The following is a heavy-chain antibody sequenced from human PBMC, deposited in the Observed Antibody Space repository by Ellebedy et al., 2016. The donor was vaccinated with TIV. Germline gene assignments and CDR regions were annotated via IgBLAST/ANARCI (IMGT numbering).Heavy chain of an antibody. CDR2: IYYSGST. CDR3: ARGKRIAAALFDY. Sequence: MPSETLSLTCTVSGGSISSSSYYWGWIRQPPGKGLEWIGSIYYSGSTYYNPSLKSRVTISVDTSKNQFSLKLSSVTAADTAVYYCARGKRIAAALFDYWGQGTLVTVSS. D-gene: IGHD6-13*01. CDR1: GGSISSSSYY. J-gene: IGHJ4*02. V-gene: IGHV4-39*07.